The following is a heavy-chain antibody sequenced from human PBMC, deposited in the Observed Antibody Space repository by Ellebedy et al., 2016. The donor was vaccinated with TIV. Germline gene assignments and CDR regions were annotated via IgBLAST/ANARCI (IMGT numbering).Heavy chain of an antibody. Sequence: SETLSLTCTVSGYFISDGYYWGWIRQPPGKGLEWIGSGYHSGSTFYNPPLKGRVSISVDTTKNQFSLRLASVTAADTAVYYCARDGTVLVPAADMDVWGKGTTVTVSS. CDR2: GYHSGST. CDR3: ARDGTVLVPAADMDV. D-gene: IGHD2-2*01. J-gene: IGHJ6*03. CDR1: GYFISDGYY. V-gene: IGHV4-38-2*02.